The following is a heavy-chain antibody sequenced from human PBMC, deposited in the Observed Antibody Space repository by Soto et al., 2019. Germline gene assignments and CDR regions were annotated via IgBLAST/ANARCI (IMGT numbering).Heavy chain of an antibody. CDR3: ARERTFGDNKHNYMDV. CDR1: EFTFSRHG. D-gene: IGHD3-10*01. J-gene: IGHJ6*03. CDR2: IWSDGSNE. V-gene: IGHV3-33*01. Sequence: QVQLVESGGGVVQPGRSLRLSCAASEFTFSRHGMHWVRQAPGKGLQWVGVIWSDGSNEVYADSVKGRFIISRDNSKNILYLQMKSRRAEDTAVYYCARERTFGDNKHNYMDVWGTGITVTVSS.